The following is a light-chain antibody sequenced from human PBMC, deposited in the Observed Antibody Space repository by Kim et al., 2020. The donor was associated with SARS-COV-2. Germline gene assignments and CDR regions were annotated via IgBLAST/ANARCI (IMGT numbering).Light chain of an antibody. J-gene: IGLJ1*01. CDR1: KLWDKY. CDR3: QAWDSSTSV. Sequence: SVPPGQKARITRSGDKLWDKYACWYQKKPGQSPVLVIYQDSKRPSGTPERFSGSNSGNTATLTISGTQAMDEADYYCQAWDSSTSVFGTGTKVTVL. V-gene: IGLV3-1*01. CDR2: QDS.